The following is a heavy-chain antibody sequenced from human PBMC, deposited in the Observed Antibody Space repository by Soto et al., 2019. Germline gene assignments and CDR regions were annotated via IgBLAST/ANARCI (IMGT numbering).Heavy chain of an antibody. CDR2: INPSGGST. D-gene: IGHD2-2*01. CDR1: GYTFTSYY. CDR3: ARGGGYCSSTSCYRKGIYGMDV. V-gene: IGHV1-46*01. Sequence: QVQLVQSGAEVKKPGASVKVSCKASGYTFTSYYMHWVRQAPRQGLEWMGIINPSGGSTSYAQKFQGRVTMTRDTSTSTVYMELSSLRSEDTAVYYCARGGGYCSSTSCYRKGIYGMDVWGQGTTVTVSS. J-gene: IGHJ6*02.